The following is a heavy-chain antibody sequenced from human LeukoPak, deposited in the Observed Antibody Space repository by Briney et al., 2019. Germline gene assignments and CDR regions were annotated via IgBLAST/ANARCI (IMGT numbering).Heavy chain of an antibody. J-gene: IGHJ4*02. CDR2: INHSGST. CDR3: ARVGGYDYY. CDR1: GGSFSGYY. V-gene: IGHV4-34*01. D-gene: IGHD5-12*01. Sequence: SETLSLTCAVYGGSFSGYYWSWIRQPPGKGLEWIGEINHSGSTNYNPSLKSRVTISVDTSNNQFSLKLSSVTAADTAVYYCARVGGYDYYWGQGTLVTVSP.